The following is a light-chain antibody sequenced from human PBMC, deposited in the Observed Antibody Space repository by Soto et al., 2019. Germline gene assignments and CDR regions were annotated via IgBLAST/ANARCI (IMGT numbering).Light chain of an antibody. V-gene: IGKV1-5*01. Sequence: DIQMTQSTATLSASVGGRVTITCRASQSLSGWLAWYQQKPGKAPKLLIYDASSLESGVPSRLSGSGSGTEFALTISSLQPDDFATYYCQQYNSYPWTFGQGTKVDIK. CDR1: QSLSGW. CDR3: QQYNSYPWT. CDR2: DAS. J-gene: IGKJ1*01.